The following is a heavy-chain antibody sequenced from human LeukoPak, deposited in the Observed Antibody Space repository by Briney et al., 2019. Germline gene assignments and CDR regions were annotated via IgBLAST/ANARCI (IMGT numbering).Heavy chain of an antibody. Sequence: GGSLRLSCAASGFTFSGYAMSWVRQAPGKGLEWVSAISGSGGSTYYADSVKGRFTISRDNSKNTLYLQMNSLRAEDTAVYYCAKAPYSSGWFDYWGQGTLVTVSS. J-gene: IGHJ4*02. V-gene: IGHV3-23*01. CDR1: GFTFSGYA. CDR2: ISGSGGST. CDR3: AKAPYSSGWFDY. D-gene: IGHD6-19*01.